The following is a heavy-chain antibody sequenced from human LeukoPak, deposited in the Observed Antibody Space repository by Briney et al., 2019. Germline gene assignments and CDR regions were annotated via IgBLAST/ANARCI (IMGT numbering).Heavy chain of an antibody. J-gene: IGHJ6*02. V-gene: IGHV1-69*04. CDR1: GGTFSSYA. D-gene: IGHD3-10*01. CDR2: IIPILGIA. Sequence: ASVKVSCKASGGTFSSYAISWVRQAPGQGLEWMGRIIPILGIANYAQKFQGRVTMTEDTSTDTAYMELSSLRSEDTAVYYCATDPPTSANYYYGMDVWGQGTTVTVSS. CDR3: ATDPPTSANYYYGMDV.